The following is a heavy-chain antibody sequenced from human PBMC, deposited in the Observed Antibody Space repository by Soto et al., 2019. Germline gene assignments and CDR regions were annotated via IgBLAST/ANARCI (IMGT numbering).Heavy chain of an antibody. V-gene: IGHV4-4*02. Sequence: QVQLQESGPGLVKPSGTLSLTCAVSSGSISSSNWWSWVRQPPGKGLEWIGEIYHSGSTNYNPSLKRRVTIAVDKSKNQFSLKLSSVTAADTAVYYCARLLQPYDYIWGSYLGDAFDIWGQGTMVTVSS. CDR1: SGSISSSNW. D-gene: IGHD3-16*02. J-gene: IGHJ3*02. CDR3: ARLLQPYDYIWGSYLGDAFDI. CDR2: IYHSGST.